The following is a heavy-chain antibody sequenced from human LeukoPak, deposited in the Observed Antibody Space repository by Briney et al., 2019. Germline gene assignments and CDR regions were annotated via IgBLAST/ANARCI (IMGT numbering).Heavy chain of an antibody. CDR1: GFTFSHAW. CDR3: TTGGYDYSWNY. J-gene: IGHJ4*02. Sequence: GGSLRLSCAASGFTFSHAWMSWVLQAPGKGLEWVGRIKSKADGGTTDYAAPVKATFTVSRDDTKNTLYLQMNSLKTEDTGVYYCTTGGYDYSWNYWGQGTLVTVSS. CDR2: IKSKADGGTT. V-gene: IGHV3-15*01. D-gene: IGHD5-12*01.